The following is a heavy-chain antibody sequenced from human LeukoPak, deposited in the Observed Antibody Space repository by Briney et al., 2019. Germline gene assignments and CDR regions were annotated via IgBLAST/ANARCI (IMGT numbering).Heavy chain of an antibody. CDR3: ASRATVTSTQGGFDI. CDR1: GGSFSGYY. D-gene: IGHD4-17*01. V-gene: IGHV4-34*01. CDR2: INHSGST. J-gene: IGHJ3*02. Sequence: SETLSLTCAVYGGSFSGYYWSWIRQPPGKGLEWIGEINHSGSTNYNPSLKSRVTISVDTSKNQFSLKLSSVTAADTAVYYCASRATVTSTQGGFDIWGQGTMVTVSS.